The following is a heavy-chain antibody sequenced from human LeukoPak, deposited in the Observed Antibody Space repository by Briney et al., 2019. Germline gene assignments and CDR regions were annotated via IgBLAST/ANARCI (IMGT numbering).Heavy chain of an antibody. J-gene: IGHJ4*02. CDR1: GYSFTSYW. Sequence: GGSLKIPCKGSGYSFTSYWIGWVRQVPGKGLEWMGIIYPGDSDTRYSPSFQGQVTISADKSISTAYLQWSSLKASDTAMYYCARLQQLPLDYWGQGTLVTVSS. V-gene: IGHV5-51*01. CDR3: ARLQQLPLDY. CDR2: IYPGDSDT. D-gene: IGHD6-13*01.